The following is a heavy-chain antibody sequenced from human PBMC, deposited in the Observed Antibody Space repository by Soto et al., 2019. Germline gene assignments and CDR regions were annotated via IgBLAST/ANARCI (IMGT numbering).Heavy chain of an antibody. V-gene: IGHV1-46*03. J-gene: IGHJ6*03. Sequence: QVQLVQSGAEVKKPGASVTVSCTASGYTFTSYYIHWGRQAPGQGLEWMGIINPSGGSTSYAQKFQGRVTMTRDTSPSTVYMEVSGLRSEDTAVYYCARDQEPSTLYYDYYYMDVWGKGTTVTVSS. CDR3: ARDQEPSTLYYDYYYMDV. CDR1: GYTFTSYY. CDR2: INPSGGST.